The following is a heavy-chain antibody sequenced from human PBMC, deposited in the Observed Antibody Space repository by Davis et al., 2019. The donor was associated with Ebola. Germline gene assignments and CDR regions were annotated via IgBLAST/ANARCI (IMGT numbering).Heavy chain of an antibody. CDR2: INPSGGST. J-gene: IGHJ4*02. CDR3: ASSAPFDRYCSGGSCYRGGFDY. CDR1: GYTFTSYY. Sequence: ASVKVSCKASGYTFTSYYMHWVRQAPGQGLEWMGIINPSGGSTSYAQKFQGRVTMTRDTSTSTVYMELSSLRSEDTAVYYCASSAPFDRYCSGGSCYRGGFDYWGQGTLVTVSS. V-gene: IGHV1-46*03. D-gene: IGHD2-15*01.